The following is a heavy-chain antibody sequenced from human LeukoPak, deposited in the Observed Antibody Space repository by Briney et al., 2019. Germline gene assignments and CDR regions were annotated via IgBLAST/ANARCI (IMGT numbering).Heavy chain of an antibody. J-gene: IGHJ4*02. V-gene: IGHV1-69*04. CDR3: ARERGYYYDSSGYFFDY. CDR1: GGTFSSYA. D-gene: IGHD3-22*01. Sequence: ASVKVSCKASGGTFSSYAISWVRQAPGQGLEWMGRIIPIFGIANYAQKFQGRVTITADKSTSTAYMELSSLRSEDTAVYYCARERGYYYDSSGYFFDYWGQGTLVTVSS. CDR2: IIPIFGIA.